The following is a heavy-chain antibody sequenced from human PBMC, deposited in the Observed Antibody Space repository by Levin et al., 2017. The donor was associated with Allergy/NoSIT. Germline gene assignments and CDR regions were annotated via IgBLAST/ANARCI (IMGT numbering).Heavy chain of an antibody. Sequence: GESLKISCAASGFTFSSYGMHWVRQAPGKGLEWVAVISYDGSNKYYADSVKGRFTISRDNSKNTLYLQMNSLRAEDTAVYYCAKDKDQLELYWAAFDIWGQGTMVTVSS. V-gene: IGHV3-30*18. CDR2: ISYDGSNK. CDR1: GFTFSSYG. D-gene: IGHD1-1*01. CDR3: AKDKDQLELYWAAFDI. J-gene: IGHJ3*02.